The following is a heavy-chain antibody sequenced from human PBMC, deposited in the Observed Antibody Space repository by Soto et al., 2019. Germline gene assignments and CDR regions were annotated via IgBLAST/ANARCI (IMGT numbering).Heavy chain of an antibody. CDR3: ARLSRGRGYPYYYYYMDV. CDR1: GFTFSSYW. Sequence: GGSLRLSCAASGFTFSSYWMSWVRQAPGKGLEWVANIKQDGSEKYYVDSVKGRFTISRDNAKNSLYLQMNSLRAEDTAVYYCARLSRGRGYPYYYYYMDVWGKGTTVTVSS. J-gene: IGHJ6*03. CDR2: IKQDGSEK. D-gene: IGHD5-12*01. V-gene: IGHV3-7*01.